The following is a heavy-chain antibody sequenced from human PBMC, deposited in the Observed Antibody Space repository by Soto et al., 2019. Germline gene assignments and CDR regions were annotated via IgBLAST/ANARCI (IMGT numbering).Heavy chain of an antibody. CDR1: GGSIRNYY. V-gene: IGHV4-59*01. D-gene: IGHD2-21*02. CDR3: ARADGDCGDWFDP. CDR2: IHYSGST. Sequence: SETLSLTCSVAGGSIRNYYWSWIRQHPGKGLEWIGYIHYSGSTNYNPSLKSRVTISVDTSKNQFSLKLNSVTAADTAVYHCARADGDCGDWFDPWGLGTLVTVSS. J-gene: IGHJ5*02.